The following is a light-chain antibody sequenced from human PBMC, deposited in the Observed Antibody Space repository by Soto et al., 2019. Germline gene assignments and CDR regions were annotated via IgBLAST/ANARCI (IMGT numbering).Light chain of an antibody. CDR3: QQYDSLPPT. CDR1: QDIKNY. J-gene: IGKJ4*01. CDR2: DAF. V-gene: IGKV1-33*01. Sequence: DIEMTQSPSSLSAFVGDSITITCQASQDIKNYLNWYQHKPGKAPKLLIYDAFKSDTGVPPRFSGSGSGTDFTFTINNLQPEDFAPYFCQQYDSLPPTFGGGTRVDI.